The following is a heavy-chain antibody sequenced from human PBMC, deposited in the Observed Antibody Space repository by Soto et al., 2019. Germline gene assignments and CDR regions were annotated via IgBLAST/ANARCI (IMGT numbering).Heavy chain of an antibody. CDR3: ARVGLGQVVDY. D-gene: IGHD3-16*01. J-gene: IGHJ4*02. Sequence: EVQLLESGGGWGQPGGSLRLSCAASGFTLDTFVMSWVRQVAGKGLEWVSTVTASGGRAYYADSVKGRFTISRDNAKNSLFLQMSSLRVEDTAVYYCARVGLGQVVDYWGQGSLVTVSS. CDR1: GFTLDTFV. CDR2: VTASGGRA. V-gene: IGHV3-23*01.